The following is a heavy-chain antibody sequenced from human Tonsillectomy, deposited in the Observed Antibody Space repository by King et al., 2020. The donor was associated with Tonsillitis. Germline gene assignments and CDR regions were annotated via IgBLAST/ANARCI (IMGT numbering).Heavy chain of an antibody. CDR2: IAYDGNNK. Sequence: QLVQSGGGVVQPGGSLKLSCAASGFTFRSHNFLWVRQTPGRGLEWVAFIAYDGNNKYYADSVRGRFTISRDNSKDTLFLQMNGLRPEDTAMYYCAKTNRGWSHFDSWGQGTLVTVSS. CDR3: AKTNRGWSHFDS. J-gene: IGHJ4*02. D-gene: IGHD6-19*01. CDR1: GFTFRSHN. V-gene: IGHV3-30*02.